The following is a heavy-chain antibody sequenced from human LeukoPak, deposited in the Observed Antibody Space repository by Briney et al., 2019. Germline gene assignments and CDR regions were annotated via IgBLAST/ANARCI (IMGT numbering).Heavy chain of an antibody. V-gene: IGHV3-21*01. CDR3: ARLWYSSSSSDY. CDR2: ITTSSSYI. J-gene: IGHJ4*02. CDR1: GFTFSSYG. Sequence: GGSLRLSCAASGFTFSSYGMHWVRQAPGKGLEWVSSITTSSSYIYYADSMKGRFTISRDNAKNSLYLQMNSLRAEDTAVYYCARLWYSSSSSDYWGQGTLVTVSS. D-gene: IGHD6-13*01.